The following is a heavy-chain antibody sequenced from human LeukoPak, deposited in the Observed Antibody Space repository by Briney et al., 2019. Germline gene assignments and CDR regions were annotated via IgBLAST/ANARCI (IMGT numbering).Heavy chain of an antibody. V-gene: IGHV3-23*01. CDR1: GFTFSSYG. D-gene: IGHD2-15*01. Sequence: GGSLRLSCAASGFTFSSYGMNWVRQAPGRGLEWVSGISGSDGRTYYADSVKGRFTVSRDTSKNTLYLQMSSLRADDTAVYYCARRFCAAPGVGDPFKHWGQGTLVTVSP. CDR2: ISGSDGRT. J-gene: IGHJ1*01. CDR3: ARRFCAAPGVGDPFKH.